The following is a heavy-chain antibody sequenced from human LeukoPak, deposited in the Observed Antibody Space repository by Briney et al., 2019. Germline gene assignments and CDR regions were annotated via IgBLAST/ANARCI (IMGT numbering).Heavy chain of an antibody. J-gene: IGHJ2*01. Sequence: GGSLRLSCAGSGFIVSSSYTSWVRQAPGKGLEWVSAIYSSGSTDYADSVRGRFTIARDTSKNMVYLQMNSLRTEDTAVYYCATGGGVADYYPFIGKNFDLWGRGTLVTVSS. V-gene: IGHV3-66*03. CDR3: ATGGGVADYYPFIGKNFDL. CDR1: GFIVSSSY. D-gene: IGHD1-26*01. CDR2: IYSSGST.